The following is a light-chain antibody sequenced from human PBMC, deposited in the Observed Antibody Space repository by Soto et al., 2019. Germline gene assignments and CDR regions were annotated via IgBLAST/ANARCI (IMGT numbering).Light chain of an antibody. CDR1: QSISSW. Sequence: DIHMTQSPSTLSASVAARVTITCRASQSISSWLAWYQQKPGKAPKLLIYDASSLESGAPSRFSGSGSGTEFTLTICSLQPDDFATYYCQQYNSYSTFGQGTKVE. CDR2: DAS. CDR3: QQYNSYST. J-gene: IGKJ1*01. V-gene: IGKV1-5*01.